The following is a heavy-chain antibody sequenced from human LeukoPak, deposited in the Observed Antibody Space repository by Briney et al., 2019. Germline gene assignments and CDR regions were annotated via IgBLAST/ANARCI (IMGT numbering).Heavy chain of an antibody. CDR1: VFTITSSC. J-gene: IGHJ5*02. CDR3: VREYKFRA. CDR2: IQSDGSST. D-gene: IGHD1-14*01. V-gene: IGHV3-74*01. Sequence: GESLTLSCAVSVFTITSSCMHWVRQPPGNGLVWVSHIQSDGSSTNYAGSVKGRFTTSRDNGKNTLHLQMNSLRVEYTAVYYCVREYKFRAWGQGTLVTVSS.